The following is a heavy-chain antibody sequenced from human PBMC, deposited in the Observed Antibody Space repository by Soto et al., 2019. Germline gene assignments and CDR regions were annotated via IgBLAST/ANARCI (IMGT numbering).Heavy chain of an antibody. J-gene: IGHJ6*02. D-gene: IGHD3-22*01. V-gene: IGHV3-23*01. CDR1: GFTFSSYA. Sequence: VWSLRLSCTASGFTFSSYAMNWVRQAPGKGLEWVSVSSGSGGTTYYTDSVKGRFTISRDSSRNTLYLHMNSLRAEDPAVYYCAREIYYDNIDFLYGKHVCGRVNTVSVAS. CDR3: AREIYYDNIDFLYGKHV. CDR2: SSGSGGTT.